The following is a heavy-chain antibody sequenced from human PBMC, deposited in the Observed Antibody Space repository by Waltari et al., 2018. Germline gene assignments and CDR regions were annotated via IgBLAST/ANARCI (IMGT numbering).Heavy chain of an antibody. D-gene: IGHD4-17*01. Sequence: QLQLQESGPGLVKPSETLSLTCTVSGGSLSSNYNWGWIRQPPGKGLEWMGNMQYRGSTFYNPSLKSRVTISLDTSKNQFSLRLSSVGAADTAVYFCGRIAFGDDGGYFQHWGQGTLVTVSS. CDR1: GGSLSSNYN. CDR2: MQYRGST. V-gene: IGHV4-39*01. CDR3: GRIAFGDDGGYFQH. J-gene: IGHJ1*01.